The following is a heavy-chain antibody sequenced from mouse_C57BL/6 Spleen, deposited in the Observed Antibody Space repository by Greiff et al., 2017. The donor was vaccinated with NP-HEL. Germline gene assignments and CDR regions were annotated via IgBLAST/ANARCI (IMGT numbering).Heavy chain of an antibody. J-gene: IGHJ2*01. V-gene: IGHV1-82*01. Sequence: VQLQQSGPELVKPGASVKISCKASGYAFSSSWMNWVKQRPGKGLEWIGRIYPGDGDTNYNGKFKGKATLTADKSSSTAYMQRSSLTSEYSAVYFCARDYYYGSSYGGYWGQGTTLTVSS. CDR1: GYAFSSSW. D-gene: IGHD1-1*01. CDR3: ARDYYYGSSYGGY. CDR2: IYPGDGDT.